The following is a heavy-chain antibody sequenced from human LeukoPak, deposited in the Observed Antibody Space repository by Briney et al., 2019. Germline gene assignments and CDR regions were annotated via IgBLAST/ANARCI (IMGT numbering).Heavy chain of an antibody. J-gene: IGHJ6*02. Sequence: GESLKIPCKVSGFSLISYWIGWVRQMPGRGLEWMGIIYPFNSDIRYGPSSQGQVTVSFDKSISTAYLQWSSLKASDTAIYYCARRPVDYGMDVWGQGTTVTVSS. V-gene: IGHV5-51*01. CDR1: GFSLISYW. CDR2: IYPFNSDI. CDR3: ARRPVDYGMDV.